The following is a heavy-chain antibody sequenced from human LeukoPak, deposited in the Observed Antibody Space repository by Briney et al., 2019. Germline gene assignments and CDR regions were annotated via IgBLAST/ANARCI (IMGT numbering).Heavy chain of an antibody. CDR1: GFTFSTYS. CDR3: ARGSSIDYVWGTYRQFDY. CDR2: ISSSHSTI. V-gene: IGHV3-48*01. D-gene: IGHD3-16*02. Sequence: GGSLRLSCAASGFTFSTYSMNWVRQAPGKGLEWLSYISSSHSTIYSADSVKGRFTISRDSAKNSLYLQMNSLRAEDTAVYYCARGSSIDYVWGTYRQFDYWGQGTLVTVSS. J-gene: IGHJ4*02.